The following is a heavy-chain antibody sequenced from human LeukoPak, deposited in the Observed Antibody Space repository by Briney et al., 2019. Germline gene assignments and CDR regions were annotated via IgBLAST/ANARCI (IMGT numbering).Heavy chain of an antibody. CDR1: GYTLTELS. Sequence: ASVKVSCKVSGYTLTELSMHWVRQAPGKGLEWMGGFDPEDGETIYAQKFQGRVTMTEDTSTDTAYMELSSLRSEDTAVYYCARSYSSSWSLYYYYYGMDVWGQGTTVTVSS. J-gene: IGHJ6*02. CDR2: FDPEDGET. V-gene: IGHV1-24*01. CDR3: ARSYSSSWSLYYYYYGMDV. D-gene: IGHD6-13*01.